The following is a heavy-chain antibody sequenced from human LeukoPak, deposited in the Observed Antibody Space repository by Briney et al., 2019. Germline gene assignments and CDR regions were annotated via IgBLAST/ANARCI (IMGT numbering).Heavy chain of an antibody. J-gene: IGHJ6*03. CDR3: AREEWRNYYMDV. Sequence: PGGSLRLSCAASGFTFSSYEMNRVRQAPGKGLEWVSCISSSGDTIYYADSVKGRFTISRDSAKNSLNLQMNSLRAEDTAVYYCAREEWRNYYMDVWGKGTTVTIS. CDR2: ISSSGDTI. D-gene: IGHD3-3*01. CDR1: GFTFSSYE. V-gene: IGHV3-48*03.